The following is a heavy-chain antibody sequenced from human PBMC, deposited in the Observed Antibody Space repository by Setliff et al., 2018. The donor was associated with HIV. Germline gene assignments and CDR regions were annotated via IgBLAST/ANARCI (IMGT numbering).Heavy chain of an antibody. D-gene: IGHD2-15*01. Sequence: LSLTCTVSGGSISSGSYYWNWIRQPAGKGLEWVGHIYTSGSTRSTNYNPSLKSRVTISLDTSKNQFSLKLSSVAAADTAVYYCARDDRCSGGCCYSYWGQGALVTVSS. V-gene: IGHV4-61*09. J-gene: IGHJ4*02. CDR3: ARDDRCSGGCCYSY. CDR1: GGSISSGSYY. CDR2: IYTSGSTRST.